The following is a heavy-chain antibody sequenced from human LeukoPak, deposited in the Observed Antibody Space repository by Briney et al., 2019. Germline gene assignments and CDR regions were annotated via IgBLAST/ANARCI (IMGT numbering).Heavy chain of an antibody. D-gene: IGHD3-22*01. CDR1: GGSVSSYY. V-gene: IGHV4-59*02. J-gene: IGHJ5*02. CDR2: IYYSGST. CDR3: ASSAYYGRWLDP. Sequence: SETLSLTCTVSGGSVSSYYWSWIRQPPGKGLEWIGYIYYSGSTSYNPSLRSRVTISVDTSKKQFSLKLSSVTAADTAVYYCASSAYYGRWLDPWGQGTPVTVSS.